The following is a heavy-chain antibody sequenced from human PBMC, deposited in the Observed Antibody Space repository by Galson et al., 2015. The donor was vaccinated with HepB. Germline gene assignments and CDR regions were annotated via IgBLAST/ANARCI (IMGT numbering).Heavy chain of an antibody. D-gene: IGHD6-19*01. CDR3: ARGYSSGWLAALGY. CDR2: ISYDGSNK. J-gene: IGHJ4*02. Sequence: SLRLSCAASGFTFSSYAMHWDRQAPGKGLEWVAVISYDGSNKYYADSVKGRFTISRDNSKNTLYLQMNSLRAEDTAVYYCARGYSSGWLAALGYWGQGTLVTVSS. CDR1: GFTFSSYA. V-gene: IGHV3-30-3*01.